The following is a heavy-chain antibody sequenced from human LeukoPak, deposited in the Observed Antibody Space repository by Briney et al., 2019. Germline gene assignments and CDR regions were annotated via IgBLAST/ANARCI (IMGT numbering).Heavy chain of an antibody. CDR1: GFTFSSYA. D-gene: IGHD2-15*01. V-gene: IGHV3-23*01. CDR2: ISGSGGST. CDR3: ASDSPGYDSGSYFAY. Sequence: PGGSLRLSCAASGFTFSSYAMSWVRQAPGKGLEWVSAISGSGGSTYYADSVKGRFTISRDNAKNSLYLQMNSLRDEDTAVYYCASDSPGYDSGSYFAYWGQGTLVTVSS. J-gene: IGHJ4*02.